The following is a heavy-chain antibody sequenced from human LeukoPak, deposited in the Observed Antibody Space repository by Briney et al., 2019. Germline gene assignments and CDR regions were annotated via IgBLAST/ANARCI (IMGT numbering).Heavy chain of an antibody. D-gene: IGHD4-23*01. V-gene: IGHV3-23*01. Sequence: PAGSLRLSCAASGFSFNNYAMSWVRQAPGKGLEWVSAISTTGGSTYYADSVKGRFTISRDNSKNTLSLQMDSLRVEDTAVYYCAKDWTTVVTPKGYYFDSWGQGTLVTVSS. CDR3: AKDWTTVVTPKGYYFDS. CDR2: ISTTGGST. J-gene: IGHJ4*02. CDR1: GFSFNNYA.